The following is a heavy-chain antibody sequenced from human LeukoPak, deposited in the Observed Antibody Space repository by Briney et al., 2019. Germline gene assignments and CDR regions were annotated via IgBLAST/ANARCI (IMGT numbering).Heavy chain of an antibody. CDR3: ARDRRITIFGVVVTSGWFDP. Sequence: SETLSLTCAVYGGSFSGYYWSWIRQPPGKGLEWIGEINHSGSTNYNPSLKSRVTISVDTSKNQFSLKLSSVTAADTAVYYCARDRRITIFGVVVTSGWFDPWGQGTLVTVSS. CDR2: INHSGST. D-gene: IGHD3-3*01. V-gene: IGHV4-34*01. CDR1: GGSFSGYY. J-gene: IGHJ5*02.